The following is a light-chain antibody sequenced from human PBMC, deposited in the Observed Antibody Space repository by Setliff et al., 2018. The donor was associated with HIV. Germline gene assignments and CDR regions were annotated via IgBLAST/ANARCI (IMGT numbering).Light chain of an antibody. Sequence: QPVVTQEPSFSVSPGGTVTLTCGLSSGSVSTNHYPSWYQQTPGQAPRTLIYTTNTRSSGVPDRFSGSILGNKAALTITGAQADDESDYYCVLYMGSGIWVFGGGTKVT. CDR1: SGSVSTNHY. CDR2: TTN. V-gene: IGLV8-61*01. J-gene: IGLJ3*02. CDR3: VLYMGSGIWV.